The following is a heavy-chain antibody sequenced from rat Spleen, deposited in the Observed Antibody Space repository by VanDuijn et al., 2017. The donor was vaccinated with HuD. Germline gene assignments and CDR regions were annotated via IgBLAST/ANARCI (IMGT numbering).Heavy chain of an antibody. V-gene: IGHV2S30*01. Sequence: QVQLKESGPGLVQPSQTLSLTCAVSGFSLLDYSVHWVRQPSGKGPEWMGRMWYDGDTAYNSALKSRLSISRDTSKSQVFLKMNSLQTEDTAMYFCASGIFDFWGQGVMVTVSS. D-gene: IGHD1-4*01. J-gene: IGHJ2*01. CDR1: GFSLLDYS. CDR2: MWYDGDT. CDR3: ASGIFDF.